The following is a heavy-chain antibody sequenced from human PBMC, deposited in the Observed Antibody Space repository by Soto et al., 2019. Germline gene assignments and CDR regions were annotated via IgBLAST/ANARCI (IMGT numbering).Heavy chain of an antibody. Sequence: GSLKISCKGSGYSFAGYWITWVRQKPVKGLEWMGRIDPSDSQTYYSPSFRGHVTISVTKSITTVFLQWSSLRASDTAMYYCARQIYDSDTGPNFQYYFDSWGQGTPVTVSS. CDR3: ARQIYDSDTGPNFQYYFDS. V-gene: IGHV5-10-1*01. CDR1: GYSFAGYW. D-gene: IGHD3-22*01. CDR2: IDPSDSQT. J-gene: IGHJ4*02.